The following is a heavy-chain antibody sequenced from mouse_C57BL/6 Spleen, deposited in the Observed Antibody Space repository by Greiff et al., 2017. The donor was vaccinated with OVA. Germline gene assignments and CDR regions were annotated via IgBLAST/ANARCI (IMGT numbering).Heavy chain of an antibody. CDR3: TRGSDPAMDY. V-gene: IGHV1-15*01. CDR2: IDPETGGT. CDR1: GYTFTDYE. J-gene: IGHJ4*01. Sequence: VKVVESGAELVRPGASVTLSCKASGYTFTDYEMHWVKQTPVHGLEWIGAIDPETGGTAYNQKFKGKAILTADKSSSTAYMELRSLTSEDSAVYYCTRGSDPAMDYWGQGTSVTVSS.